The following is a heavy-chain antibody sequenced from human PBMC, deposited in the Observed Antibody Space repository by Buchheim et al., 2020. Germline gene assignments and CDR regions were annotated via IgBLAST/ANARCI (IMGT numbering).Heavy chain of an antibody. CDR3: ARHRRGRAVAEYDY. CDR2: IDPSDSYT. CDR1: GYSFTSNW. D-gene: IGHD6-19*01. J-gene: IGHJ4*02. V-gene: IGHV5-10-1*01. Sequence: EVQLVQSGAEVKKPGESLTISCKASGYSFTSNWISWVRQMPGKGLEWMGRIDPSDSYTNYSPSFQGHVTIPLDKSISTAYLHLSSLKASDTAMYYCARHRRGRAVAEYDYWGQGTL.